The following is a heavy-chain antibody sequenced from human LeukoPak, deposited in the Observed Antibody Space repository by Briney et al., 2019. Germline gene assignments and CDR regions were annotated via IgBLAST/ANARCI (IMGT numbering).Heavy chain of an antibody. CDR2: INPNSGGT. J-gene: IGHJ4*02. CDR3: ATRYDILTGYPIEYFDY. V-gene: IGHV1-2*02. Sequence: ASVKVSCKASGYTFTGYYMHWVRQAPGQGLEWMGWINPNSGGTNYAQKFQGRVTMTRDTSISTAYMELSRLRSDDTAVYYCATRYDILTGYPIEYFDYWGQGTLVTVSS. CDR1: GYTFTGYY. D-gene: IGHD3-9*01.